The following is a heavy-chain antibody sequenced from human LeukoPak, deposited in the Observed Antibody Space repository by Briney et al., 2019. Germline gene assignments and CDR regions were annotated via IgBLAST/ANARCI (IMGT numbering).Heavy chain of an antibody. D-gene: IGHD3-22*01. Sequence: SETLSLTCTVSGGSISSYYWSWIRQPPGKGLEWIGYIYYSGSTKYNPSLKSRVTISVDASKNQFSLKLSAVTAADTAVYYCARDRHYYDRSGYLLYGMDVWGQGTTVTVSS. CDR1: GGSISSYY. V-gene: IGHV4-59*01. CDR2: IYYSGST. CDR3: ARDRHYYDRSGYLLYGMDV. J-gene: IGHJ6*02.